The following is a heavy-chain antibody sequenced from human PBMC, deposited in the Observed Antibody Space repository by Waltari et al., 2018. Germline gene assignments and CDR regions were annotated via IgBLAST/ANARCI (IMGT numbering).Heavy chain of an antibody. CDR3: ARFEGSTRWMGYFQF. J-gene: IGHJ1*01. D-gene: IGHD2-2*03. CDR2: IYQSGST. CDR1: GGSICSRNR. V-gene: IGHV4-4*02. Sequence: VQLQASGPGLVMPSGTLSLTCAVSGGSICSRNRGSWVRQPPGEGLEWIGEIYQSGSTKYNPSLKSRVTISVDKSKNQFSLKLSSVTAADTAVYYCARFEGSTRWMGYFQFWGQGTLVTVSS.